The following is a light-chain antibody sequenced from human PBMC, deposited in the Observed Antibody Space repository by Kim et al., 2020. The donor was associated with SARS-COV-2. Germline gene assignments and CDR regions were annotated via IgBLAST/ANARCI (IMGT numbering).Light chain of an antibody. CDR1: QSFSSSY. CDR3: QQYATLPYT. J-gene: IGKJ2*01. CDR2: GTS. V-gene: IGKV3-20*01. Sequence: LSPGERATLSCRASQSFSSSYLAWYQQKPGQAPRLLMYGTSSRATGIPDRFSGSKSGPDFTLTISGLEPEDFAVYFCQQYATLPYTFGQGTKLEI.